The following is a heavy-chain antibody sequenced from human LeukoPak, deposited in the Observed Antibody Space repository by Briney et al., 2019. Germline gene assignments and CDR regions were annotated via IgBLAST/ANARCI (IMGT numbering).Heavy chain of an antibody. CDR2: IYYTGDS. CDR3: ARHPFATPFDY. V-gene: IGHV4-59*08. D-gene: IGHD2-15*01. J-gene: IGHJ4*02. CDR1: GGSISGFY. Sequence: SETLSLTCSVSGGSISGFYWSWIRQPPGKGLEWIGYIYYTGDSNCDPSLKSRVTVSLDTSKDQVSLRLTSVTAADTAVYYCARHPFATPFDYWGRGTVVTVSS.